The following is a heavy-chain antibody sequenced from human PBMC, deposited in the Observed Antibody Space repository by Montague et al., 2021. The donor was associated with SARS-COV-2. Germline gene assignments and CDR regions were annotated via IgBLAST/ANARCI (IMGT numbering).Heavy chain of an antibody. CDR3: ARGIVGATVPLDYYYGMDV. Sequence: SLRLSCVASGFTFGDHGMSWVRQAPGKGLEWVSGINWNGGSTGYXDSVKGRFTISRDNAKNSLYMQMNSLRAEDTALYYCARGIVGATVPLDYYYGMDVWGQGTTVTVSS. CDR1: GFTFGDHG. J-gene: IGHJ6*02. V-gene: IGHV3-20*04. D-gene: IGHD1-26*01. CDR2: INWNGGST.